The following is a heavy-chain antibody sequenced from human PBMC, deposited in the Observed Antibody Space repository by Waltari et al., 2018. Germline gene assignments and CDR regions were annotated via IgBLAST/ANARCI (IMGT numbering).Heavy chain of an antibody. Sequence: QVQLVQSGAEVKKPGASVKVSCKASGYTFTSYYMHWVRQAPGQGLEWMGRINPSGGSTSYAQKFKGRVTMTRDTSTSTVYMELSSLRSEDTAVYYCARGWELQPFDYWGQGTLVTVSS. CDR3: ARGWELQPFDY. CDR1: GYTFTSYY. D-gene: IGHD1-26*01. J-gene: IGHJ4*02. V-gene: IGHV1-46*01. CDR2: INPSGGST.